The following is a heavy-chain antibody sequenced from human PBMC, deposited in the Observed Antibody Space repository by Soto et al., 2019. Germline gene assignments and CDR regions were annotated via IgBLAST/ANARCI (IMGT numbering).Heavy chain of an antibody. CDR2: IYYSGST. D-gene: IGHD3-10*01. J-gene: IGHJ5*02. V-gene: IGHV4-59*01. CDR1: GGSISSYY. Sequence: QVQLQESGPGLVKPSETLSLTCTVSGGSISSYYWSWIRQPPGKGLEWIGYIYYSGSTNYNPSLKSRVTISVDTSKNQFSLKLSSVTAADTAVYYCARRSGITMVRGTGFDPWGQGTLVTVSS. CDR3: ARRSGITMVRGTGFDP.